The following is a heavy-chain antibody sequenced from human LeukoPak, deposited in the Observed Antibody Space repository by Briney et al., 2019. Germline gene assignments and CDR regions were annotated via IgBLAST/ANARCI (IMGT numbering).Heavy chain of an antibody. D-gene: IGHD5-18*01. Sequence: GGSLSLSCAASGFTVSSNYMSWVRQAPGKGLEWVSVIYSGGSTYYADSVKGRFTISRDNSKNTLYLQMNSLRAEDTAVYYCVSPRGYSYGYGLDYWGQGTLVTVSS. CDR1: GFTVSSNY. CDR3: VSPRGYSYGYGLDY. V-gene: IGHV3-66*01. CDR2: IYSGGST. J-gene: IGHJ4*02.